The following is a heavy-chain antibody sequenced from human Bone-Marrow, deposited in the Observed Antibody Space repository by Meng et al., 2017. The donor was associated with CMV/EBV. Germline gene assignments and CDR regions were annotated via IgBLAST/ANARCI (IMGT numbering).Heavy chain of an antibody. Sequence: ASVKVSCKASGYTFIGYYMHWVRQAPGQGLEWMGWINPNSGGTNYAQKFQGRVTMTRDTSISTAYMELSRLRSDDTAVYYCARVASEKGAAGLMDVWGQGTTVTVSS. J-gene: IGHJ6*02. CDR2: INPNSGGT. V-gene: IGHV1-2*02. CDR3: ARVASEKGAAGLMDV. D-gene: IGHD2-15*01. CDR1: GYTFIGYY.